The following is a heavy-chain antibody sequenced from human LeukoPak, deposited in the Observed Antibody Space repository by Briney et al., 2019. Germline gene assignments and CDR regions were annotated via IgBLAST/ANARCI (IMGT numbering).Heavy chain of an antibody. J-gene: IGHJ6*03. Sequence: ASVKVSCKASGYTFTGYYIHWVRQAPGQGLEWMGWISAYNGNTNYAQKLQGRVTMTTDTSTSTAYMELRSLRSDDTAVYYCARETSQKGAHYMDVWGKGTTVTISS. CDR2: ISAYNGNT. CDR1: GYTFTGYY. V-gene: IGHV1-18*04. CDR3: ARETSQKGAHYMDV. D-gene: IGHD3-16*01.